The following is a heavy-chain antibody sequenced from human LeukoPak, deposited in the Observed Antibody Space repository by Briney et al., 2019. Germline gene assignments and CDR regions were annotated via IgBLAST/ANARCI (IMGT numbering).Heavy chain of an antibody. V-gene: IGHV4-39*01. CDR1: GGSISSTNW. D-gene: IGHD4-23*01. CDR2: IYYSGST. CDR3: GRHWVHEFGGSVWFFDL. Sequence: TSETLSLTCGVSGGSISSTNWWCLVRPPPGQGLEWIYSIYYSGSTYYHPALQGRVTMSMVTSKDQFSLSLSSVTAAGTAVYFCGRHWVHEFGGSVWFFDLWGRGTLVTVPS. J-gene: IGHJ2*01.